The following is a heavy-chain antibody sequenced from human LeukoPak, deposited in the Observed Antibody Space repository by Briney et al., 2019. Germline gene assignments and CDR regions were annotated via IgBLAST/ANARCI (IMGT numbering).Heavy chain of an antibody. Sequence: GGSLRLACAGSGFRFSDYTMNWVSQSPEKGLEGVSAISGRGTDRYYADSVECGFTISRDNARTSVYLQVNSLRVDDTAVYYCERNLMGSISAFDYWGQGTLVTVSS. CDR1: GFRFSDYT. V-gene: IGHV3-21*01. CDR3: ERNLMGSISAFDY. CDR2: ISGRGTDR. D-gene: IGHD3-16*01. J-gene: IGHJ4*02.